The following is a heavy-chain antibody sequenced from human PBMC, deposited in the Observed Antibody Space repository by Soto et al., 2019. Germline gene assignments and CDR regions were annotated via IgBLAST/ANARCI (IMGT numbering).Heavy chain of an antibody. J-gene: IGHJ4*02. CDR2: ISPSGGYT. CDR1: GFTFTDYA. D-gene: IGHD2-15*01. CDR3: AYGSGGSRPYYFDY. V-gene: IGHV3-23*01. Sequence: EVQLLESGGGLVHPGGSLRLSCVASGFTFTDYAMSWVRLPPGKGLEWVSAISPSGGYTYYADCVKGRFTISTDNSKNTLYLRMNSLRAEDTAVYYCAYGSGGSRPYYFDYWGQGTLVTVSS.